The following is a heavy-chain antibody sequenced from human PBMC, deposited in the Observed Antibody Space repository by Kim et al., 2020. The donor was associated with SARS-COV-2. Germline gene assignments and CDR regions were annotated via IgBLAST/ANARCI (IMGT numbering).Heavy chain of an antibody. CDR1: GYTFTSYD. V-gene: IGHV1-8*01. J-gene: IGHJ4*02. D-gene: IGHD5-18*01. CDR3: ARGRGRRYSYGPYYFDY. CDR2: MNPNSGNT. Sequence: ASVKVSCKASGYTFTSYDINWVRQATGQGLEWMGWMNPNSGNTGYAQKFQGRVTMTRNTSISTAYMELSSLRSEDTAVYYCARGRGRRYSYGPYYFDYWGQGTLVTVSS.